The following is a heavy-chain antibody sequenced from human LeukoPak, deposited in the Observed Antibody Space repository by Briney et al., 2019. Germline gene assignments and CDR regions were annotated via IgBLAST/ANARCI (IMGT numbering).Heavy chain of an antibody. CDR1: GFTFSSYV. J-gene: IGHJ3*02. D-gene: IGHD6-13*01. CDR2: ISGSGGST. CDR3: AKALYSLDAFDI. V-gene: IGHV3-23*01. Sequence: GGSLRLSCAASGFTFSSYVMSWVRQAPGKGLEWVSAISGSGGSTYYADSVKGRFTISRDNSKNTLYLQMNSLRAEDTAVYYCAKALYSLDAFDIWGQRTMVTVSS.